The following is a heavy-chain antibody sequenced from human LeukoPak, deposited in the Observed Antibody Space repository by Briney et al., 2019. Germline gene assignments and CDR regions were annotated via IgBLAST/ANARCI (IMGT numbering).Heavy chain of an antibody. J-gene: IGHJ6*02. V-gene: IGHV4-34*01. Sequence: PSETPSLTCAVYGGSFSGYYWSWIRQPPGKGLEWIGEINHSGSTNYNPSLKSRVTISVDTSKNQFSLKLSSVTAADTAVYYCARGPPRYYYYGMDVWGQGTTVTVSS. CDR3: ARGPPRYYYYGMDV. CDR1: GGSFSGYY. CDR2: INHSGST.